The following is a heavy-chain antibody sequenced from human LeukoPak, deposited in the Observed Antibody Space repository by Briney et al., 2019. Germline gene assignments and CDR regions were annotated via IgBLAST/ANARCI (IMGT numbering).Heavy chain of an antibody. CDR2: IYTSGST. Sequence: SETLSLTCTVSGGSINSYYWSWIRQPAGKGLEWIGRIYTSGSTNYNPSLRSRVIMSVDRSKNQFSLKLSSVTAADTAVYYCATYRFVRGLGNWFDPWGQGTLVTVSS. V-gene: IGHV4-4*07. CDR3: ATYRFVRGLGNWFDP. CDR1: GGSINSYY. J-gene: IGHJ5*02. D-gene: IGHD3-10*02.